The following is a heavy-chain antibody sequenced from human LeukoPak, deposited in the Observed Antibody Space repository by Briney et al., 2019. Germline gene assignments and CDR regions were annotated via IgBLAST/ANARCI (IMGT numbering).Heavy chain of an antibody. D-gene: IGHD6-13*01. CDR1: GFTFGDYA. V-gene: IGHV3-23*01. CDR2: ISSSGSST. CDR3: SKGPEYSSTWKVFHF. J-gene: IGHJ4*02. Sequence: GGSLRLSCTASGFTFGDYAMSWVRQAPGKGLEWVSGISSSGSSTYYADSVKGRFTISRDNSKNTLYLQMNSLRGEDTAIYSCSKGPEYSSTWKVFHFWGQGTLVTVSS.